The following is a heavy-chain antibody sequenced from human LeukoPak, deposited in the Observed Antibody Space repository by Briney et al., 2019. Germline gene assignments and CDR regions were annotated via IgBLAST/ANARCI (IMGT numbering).Heavy chain of an antibody. CDR1: SGSFNGYY. J-gene: IGHJ5*02. V-gene: IGHV4-34*01. Sequence: PSETLSLTCAVYSGSFNGYYWSWIRQPPGKGLEWIGEINHSGSTNYNPSLKSRVTISVDTSKNQFSLKLSSVTAADAAVYYCARRGANWFDPWGQGTLVTVSS. D-gene: IGHD3-10*01. CDR2: INHSGST. CDR3: ARRGANWFDP.